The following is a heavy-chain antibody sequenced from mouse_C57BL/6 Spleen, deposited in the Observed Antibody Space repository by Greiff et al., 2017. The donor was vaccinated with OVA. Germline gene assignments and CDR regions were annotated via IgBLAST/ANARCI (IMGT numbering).Heavy chain of an antibody. V-gene: IGHV1-69*01. CDR2: IDPSDSYT. J-gene: IGHJ2*01. Sequence: QVQLQQPGAELVMPGASVKLSCKASGYTFTSYWMHWVKQRPGQGLEWIGEIDPSDSYTNYNQKFKGKSTLTVDKSSSTAYMQLSSLTSEDSAGYYCARSSCSYFDYWGQGTTLTVSA. D-gene: IGHD3-2*02. CDR1: GYTFTSYW. CDR3: ARSSCSYFDY.